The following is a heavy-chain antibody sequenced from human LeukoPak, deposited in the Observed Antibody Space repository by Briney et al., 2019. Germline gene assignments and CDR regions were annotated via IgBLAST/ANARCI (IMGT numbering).Heavy chain of an antibody. Sequence: ASVKVSCKASGYTFTGYYMHWVRQAPGQGLEWMGWINPNSGGTNYAQKFQGRVTMTRDTSISTAYMELSRLRSDDTAVYYCARAHDCSSTSCYKGVGDYYYGMDVWGQGTTVTVSS. CDR3: ARAHDCSSTSCYKGVGDYYYGMDV. J-gene: IGHJ6*02. CDR2: INPNSGGT. CDR1: GYTFTGYY. V-gene: IGHV1-2*02. D-gene: IGHD2-2*02.